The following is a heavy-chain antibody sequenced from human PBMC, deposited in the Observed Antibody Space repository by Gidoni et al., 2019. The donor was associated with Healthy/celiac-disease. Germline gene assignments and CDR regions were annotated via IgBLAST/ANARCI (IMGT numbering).Heavy chain of an antibody. D-gene: IGHD2-2*01. Sequence: QITLKESGPTLVKPTQTLTLTCTFSGFALSTSGVGVGWFRQPPGKALEWLALIYWDDDKRYSPSLKSRLTITKDTSKNQVVLTMTNMDPVDTATYYCALPGYCSSTSCRKAVGRYYYYGMDVWGQGTTVTVSS. J-gene: IGHJ6*02. CDR1: GFALSTSGVG. V-gene: IGHV2-5*02. CDR3: ALPGYCSSTSCRKAVGRYYYYGMDV. CDR2: IYWDDDK.